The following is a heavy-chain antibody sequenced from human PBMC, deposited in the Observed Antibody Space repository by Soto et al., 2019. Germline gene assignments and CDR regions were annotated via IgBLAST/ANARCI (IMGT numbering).Heavy chain of an antibody. CDR2: ITPLFGIP. V-gene: IGHV1-69*17. D-gene: IGHD2-21*01. Sequence: QVQLVQSGAEVKKPGSSVKVSCKASGGTSRSLSITWVRQAPGQGLEWMGGITPLFGIPNYPQKFPGRLTITADKSTGTAYLELSSLRSEDTAVYYGARDNHSAAGWFDTWGRGTLVTVSS. J-gene: IGHJ5*02. CDR3: ARDNHSAAGWFDT. CDR1: GGTSRSLS.